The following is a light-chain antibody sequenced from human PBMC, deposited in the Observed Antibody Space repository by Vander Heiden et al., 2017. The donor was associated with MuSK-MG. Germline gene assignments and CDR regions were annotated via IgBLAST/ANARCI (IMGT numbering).Light chain of an antibody. CDR2: EVT. J-gene: IGLJ2*01. Sequence: QSALTQPPSATGSPAQSVTISCTGTSSDIGGYNYVSWYQQHPGKAPKLMIYEVTKRPSGVPDRFSGSKSGNTASLTVSGLQAEDEADYYCSSYGGSNNLVFGGGTKVTVL. V-gene: IGLV2-8*01. CDR3: SSYGGSNNLV. CDR1: SSDIGGYNY.